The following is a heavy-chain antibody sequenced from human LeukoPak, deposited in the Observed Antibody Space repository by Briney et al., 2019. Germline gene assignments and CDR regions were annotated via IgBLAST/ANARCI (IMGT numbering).Heavy chain of an antibody. CDR3: AKDSAVSGSYPDASDI. Sequence: GGSLRLSCVASGVTFSSYGMHWVRQAPGKGLEWVAFIRYDGSNEYYIDSVKGRFTLSRDNSKNTLYLQMNSLRAEVTAVYYCAKDSAVSGSYPDASDIWGQGTMVTVSS. CDR1: GVTFSSYG. CDR2: IRYDGSNE. J-gene: IGHJ3*02. D-gene: IGHD1-26*01. V-gene: IGHV3-30*02.